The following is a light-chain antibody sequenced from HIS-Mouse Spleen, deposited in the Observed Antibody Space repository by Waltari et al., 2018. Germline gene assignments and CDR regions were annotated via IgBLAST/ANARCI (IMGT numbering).Light chain of an antibody. CDR1: RSYVGGYNH. J-gene: IGLJ2*01. CDR3: SSYAGSNNLGV. V-gene: IGLV2-8*01. Sequence: QSALTQPPSASGSPGQSVTISCTGTRSYVGGYNHFPWYQPPPGKAPKRMIYEVSKRPSGVPDRFSGSKSGNTASLTVSGLQAEDEADYYCSSYAGSNNLGVFGGGTKLTVL. CDR2: EVS.